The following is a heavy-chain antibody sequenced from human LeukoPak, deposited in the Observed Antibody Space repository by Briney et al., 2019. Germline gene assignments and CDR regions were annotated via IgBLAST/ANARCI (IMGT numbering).Heavy chain of an antibody. D-gene: IGHD3-9*01. J-gene: IGHJ3*02. V-gene: IGHV1-2*06. CDR2: INPNSGGT. Sequence: ASVKVSCKASGYTFTGYYMHWLRQAPGQGLEWMGRINPNSGGTNYAQKFQGRVTMTRDTSISTAYMELSRLRSDDTAVYYCARDYGILTGDDAFDIWGQGTMVTVSS. CDR1: GYTFTGYY. CDR3: ARDYGILTGDDAFDI.